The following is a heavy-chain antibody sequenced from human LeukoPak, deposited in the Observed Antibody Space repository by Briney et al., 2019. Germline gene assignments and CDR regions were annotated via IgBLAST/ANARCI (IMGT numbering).Heavy chain of an antibody. Sequence: QTGGSLRLSSGASGFSFSLYGMHWVRQAPGKGLEWVAFIWAAGNDDFYADSVKGRFTISRDNSKDMVYLQMNSLRAEDTALYYCVGDPPNSGYAFQVWGHGTVVTVSS. CDR2: IWAAGNDD. D-gene: IGHD3-22*01. V-gene: IGHV3-33*01. CDR1: GFSFSLYG. J-gene: IGHJ3*01. CDR3: VGDPPNSGYAFQV.